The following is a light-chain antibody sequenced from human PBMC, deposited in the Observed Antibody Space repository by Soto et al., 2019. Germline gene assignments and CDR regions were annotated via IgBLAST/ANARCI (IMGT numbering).Light chain of an antibody. CDR1: SSNIGAGFD. J-gene: IGLJ1*01. CDR3: QSYDGSLGAADV. CDR2: GNS. Sequence: QSVLTQPPSVSGAPGQRVTISCTGSSSNIGAGFDVHWYQQLPGAAPKLLIYGNSNRPSGVPDRFSGSKSGTSASLAITGLQAEDEADYYCQSYDGSLGAADVFGTGTKLTVL. V-gene: IGLV1-40*01.